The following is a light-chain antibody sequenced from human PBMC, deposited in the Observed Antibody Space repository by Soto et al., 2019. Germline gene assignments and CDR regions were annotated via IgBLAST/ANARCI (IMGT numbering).Light chain of an antibody. J-gene: IGKJ2*01. V-gene: IGKV1-8*01. CDR2: AAS. CDR1: QDIGTY. Sequence: AIRMTQSPSSLSASTGDRVTIPCRASQDIGTYLAWYQQKPGKAPKLLIYAASSLQSGVPSRFSGSGSGTDFTLTISWLQSEDFATYYCQQYDNLPYTFGQGTKLEIK. CDR3: QQYDNLPYT.